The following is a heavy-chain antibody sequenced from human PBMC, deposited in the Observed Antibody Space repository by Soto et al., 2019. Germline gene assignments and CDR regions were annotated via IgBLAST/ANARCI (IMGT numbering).Heavy chain of an antibody. J-gene: IGHJ4*02. Sequence: SVKVSCKASGGTFSSYAISWVRQAPGQGLEWMGGIIPIFGTANYAQKFQGRVTITADESTSIAYMELSSLRSEDTAVYYCARVEDSSSWYGPFDYWGQGTLVTVSS. CDR2: IIPIFGTA. V-gene: IGHV1-69*13. CDR1: GGTFSSYA. CDR3: ARVEDSSSWYGPFDY. D-gene: IGHD6-13*01.